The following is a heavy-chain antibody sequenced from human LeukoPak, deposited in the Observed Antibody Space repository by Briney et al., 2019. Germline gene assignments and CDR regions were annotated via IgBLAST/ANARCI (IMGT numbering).Heavy chain of an antibody. CDR2: ISYDGSNK. D-gene: IGHD6-19*01. J-gene: IGHJ4*02. CDR3: ARDAVRRIAVAGTFDY. Sequence: GGSLRLSCAASGFTFSSYAMHWVRKSPGRGREWVTVISYDGSNKHYAHSVKRRFTISRDNHKHTLSLEMNSLRAEDTAVYYCARDAVRRIAVAGTFDYWGQGTLVTVSS. V-gene: IGHV3-30-3*01. CDR1: GFTFSSYA.